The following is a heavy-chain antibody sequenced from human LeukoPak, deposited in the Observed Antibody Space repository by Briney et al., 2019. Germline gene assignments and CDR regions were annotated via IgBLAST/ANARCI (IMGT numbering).Heavy chain of an antibody. V-gene: IGHV3-7*01. Sequence: PGGSLRLSCAASGFTFSSYWMSWVRQAPGKGLECVANIKQDGSEKYYVDSVKGRFTISRDNAKNSLYLQMNSLRAEDTAVYYCARDELPVGSGWYPDAFDIWGQGTMVTVSS. J-gene: IGHJ3*02. CDR1: GFTFSSYW. D-gene: IGHD6-19*01. CDR2: IKQDGSEK. CDR3: ARDELPVGSGWYPDAFDI.